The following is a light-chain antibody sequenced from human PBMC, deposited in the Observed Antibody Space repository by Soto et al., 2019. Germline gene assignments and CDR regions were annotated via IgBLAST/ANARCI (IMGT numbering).Light chain of an antibody. J-gene: IGKJ1*01. V-gene: IGKV1-5*03. CDR3: QQYNTYSAGA. CDR1: QSINTW. CDR2: KAS. Sequence: DIQMTQSPSALSASLGDRVTITCRASQSINTWLAWYQQKPGKAPNLLIYKASTLESGVPSRFSGSGSGTEFTLTISSLQPEDLATYYCQQYNTYSAGAFGQGTKVEIK.